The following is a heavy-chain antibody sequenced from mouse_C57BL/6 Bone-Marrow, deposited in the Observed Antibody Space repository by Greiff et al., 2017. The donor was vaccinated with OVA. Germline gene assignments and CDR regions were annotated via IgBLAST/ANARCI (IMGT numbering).Heavy chain of an antibody. CDR1: GYTFTSYG. Sequence: VQLQQSGAELARPGASVKLSCKASGYTFTSYGISWVKQRTGQGLEWIGEIYPRSGNTYYNEKFKGKATLTADKSSSTAYMELRSLTSEDSAVYFCARYYYYGSSEGKPSYAMDYWGQGTTLTVSS. V-gene: IGHV1-81*01. CDR2: IYPRSGNT. D-gene: IGHD1-1*01. CDR3: ARYYYYGSSEGKPSYAMDY. J-gene: IGHJ2*01.